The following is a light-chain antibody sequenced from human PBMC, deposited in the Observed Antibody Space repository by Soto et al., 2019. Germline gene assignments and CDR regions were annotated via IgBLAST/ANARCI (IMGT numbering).Light chain of an antibody. CDR1: SSDVGDYNY. Sequence: QSALTQPASVSGSPGQSITISCTGTSSDVGDYNYVSWYQQHPGKAPKLMIYEVSNRRSGLSTRFSGSKSGNTASLTISGLQAEDEADYYCSSYTSTNSLVVFGGGTKLTDL. J-gene: IGLJ2*01. V-gene: IGLV2-14*01. CDR3: SSYTSTNSLVV. CDR2: EVS.